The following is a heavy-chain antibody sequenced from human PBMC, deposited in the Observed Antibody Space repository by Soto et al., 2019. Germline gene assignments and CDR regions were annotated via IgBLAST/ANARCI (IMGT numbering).Heavy chain of an antibody. D-gene: IGHD6-13*01. Sequence: GGSLRLSCAASGFTVDTNYMSWVRQAPGKGLEWVSLIYRGGSTSYADSVRGRFTISRDNSKNTLFLHMDSLRAEDTGVYYCAGDRGSSNWYYYWGQGTLVTVSS. V-gene: IGHV3-66*01. CDR2: IYRGGST. CDR3: AGDRGSSNWYYY. J-gene: IGHJ4*02. CDR1: GFTVDTNY.